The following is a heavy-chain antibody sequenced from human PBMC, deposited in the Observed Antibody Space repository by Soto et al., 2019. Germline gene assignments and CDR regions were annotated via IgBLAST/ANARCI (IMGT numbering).Heavy chain of an antibody. Sequence: QVQLQESGPGLVKPSQTLSLTCTVSGGSISSGGYYWSWIRQHPGKGLEWIGYIYYSGSTYYNPSLKSRVTISVDTSKNQFSMKLSSVTAADTAVYYCARESSVYWHWFDPWGQGTLVTVSS. V-gene: IGHV4-31*03. D-gene: IGHD3-22*01. CDR2: IYYSGST. J-gene: IGHJ5*02. CDR3: ARESSVYWHWFDP. CDR1: GGSISSGGYY.